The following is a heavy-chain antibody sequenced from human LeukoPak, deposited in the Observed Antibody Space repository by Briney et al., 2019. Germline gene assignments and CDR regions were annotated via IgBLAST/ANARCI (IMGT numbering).Heavy chain of an antibody. CDR2: ISTSSSTI. D-gene: IGHD2-21*02. Sequence: GGSLRLSCVASGFTFSSYGMSWVRQSPGKGLEWISYISTSSSTIFYADSVKGRFTVSRDNAKNSLSLQMDSLRAEDTAVYYCASNSYCGGDCYSPWAFDIWGQGTMVTVSS. CDR3: ASNSYCGGDCYSPWAFDI. V-gene: IGHV3-48*01. J-gene: IGHJ3*02. CDR1: GFTFSSYG.